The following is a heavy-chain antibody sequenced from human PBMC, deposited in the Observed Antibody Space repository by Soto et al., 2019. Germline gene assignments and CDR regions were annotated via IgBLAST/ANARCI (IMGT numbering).Heavy chain of an antibody. V-gene: IGHV3-30*03. D-gene: IGHD3-22*01. CDR2: ISYDGSNK. CDR3: AWYDSSGYYHRY. CDR1: GFTFSSYG. Sequence: PGGSLRLSXAASGFTFSSYGMHWVRQAPGKGLEWVAVISYDGSNKYYADSVKGRFTISRDNSKNTLYLQMNSLRAEDTAVYYCAWYDSSGYYHRYWGQGTLVTVSS. J-gene: IGHJ4*02.